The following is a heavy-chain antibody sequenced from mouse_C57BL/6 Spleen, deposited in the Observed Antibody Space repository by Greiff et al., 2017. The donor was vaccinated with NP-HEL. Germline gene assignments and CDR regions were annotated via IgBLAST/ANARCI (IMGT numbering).Heavy chain of an antibody. D-gene: IGHD1-1*02. Sequence: VQLQQSGPGMVKPSQSLSLTCTVTGYSITSGYDWHWIRHFPGNKLEWMGYISYSGSTNYNPSLKSRISITHDTSKNHFFLKLNSVTTEDTATYYCAREGLYGFDYWGQGTTLTVSS. CDR2: ISYSGST. CDR3: AREGLYGFDY. J-gene: IGHJ2*01. V-gene: IGHV3-1*01. CDR1: GYSITSGYD.